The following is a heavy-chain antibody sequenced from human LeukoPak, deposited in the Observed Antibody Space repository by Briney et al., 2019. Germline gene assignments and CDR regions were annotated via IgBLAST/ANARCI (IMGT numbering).Heavy chain of an antibody. V-gene: IGHV4-59*01. CDR3: ARDSSSWFPRYYGMDV. Sequence: SETLSLTCTVSGGSISSYYWSWVRQPPGKGLEWIGYIYYSGGTNYNPSLKSRVTISVDTSKNQFSLKLSSVTAADTAVYHCARDSSSWFPRYYGMDVWGQGTTVTVSS. CDR2: IYYSGGT. CDR1: GGSISSYY. D-gene: IGHD6-13*01. J-gene: IGHJ6*02.